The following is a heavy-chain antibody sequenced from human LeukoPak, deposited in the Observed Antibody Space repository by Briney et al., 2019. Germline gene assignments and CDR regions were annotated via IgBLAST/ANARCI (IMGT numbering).Heavy chain of an antibody. CDR2: IYSGGST. V-gene: IGHV3-66*02. CDR3: AREGKPSSYYYGMDV. J-gene: IGHJ6*02. CDR1: GFTVSSSY. Sequence: PGGSLRLSCAASGFTVSSSYMSWVRQAPGKGLGRVSVIYSGGSTYYADSVKGRFTISRDNSKNTLYLQMNSLRAEDTAVYYCAREGKPSSYYYGMDVWGQGTTVTVSS.